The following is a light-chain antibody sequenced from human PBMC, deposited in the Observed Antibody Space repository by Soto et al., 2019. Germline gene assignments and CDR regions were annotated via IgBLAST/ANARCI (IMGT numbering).Light chain of an antibody. CDR3: QQYNNWPPIT. V-gene: IGKV3-20*01. CDR1: QSVRSSY. J-gene: IGKJ5*01. Sequence: EIVLTQSPGTLSLSPGERATLSCRASQSVRSSYLAWYQQKPGQAPRLLMYGASSRATGIPDRFSGSGSGTDFTLTISRLEPEDFSVYYCQQYNNWPPITFGQGTRLEIK. CDR2: GAS.